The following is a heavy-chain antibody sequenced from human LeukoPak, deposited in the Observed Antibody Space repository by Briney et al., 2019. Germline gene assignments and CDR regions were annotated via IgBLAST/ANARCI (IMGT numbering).Heavy chain of an antibody. J-gene: IGHJ6*02. CDR2: IIPILGIA. CDR3: ARWAVVTGFQYGMDV. CDR1: GGTFSSYA. V-gene: IGHV1-69*04. Sequence: GASVKVSCKASGGTFSSYAISWVRQTPGQGLEWMGRIIPILGIANYAQKFQGRVTITADKSTSTAYMELSSLRSEDTAVYYCARWAVVTGFQYGMDVWGQGTTVTVSS. D-gene: IGHD2-21*02.